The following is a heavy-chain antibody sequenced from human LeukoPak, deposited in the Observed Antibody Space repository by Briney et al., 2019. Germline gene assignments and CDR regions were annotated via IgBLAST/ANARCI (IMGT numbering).Heavy chain of an antibody. Sequence: SETLSLTCAVYGGSFSGYYWSWIRQPPGKGLEWIGEINHSGSTNYNPSLKSRVTISVDTSKNQFSPKLSSVTAADTAVYYCARGAITIFGVVTPPHNYYYMDVWGKGTTVTVSS. CDR1: GGSFSGYY. CDR2: INHSGST. V-gene: IGHV4-34*01. CDR3: ARGAITIFGVVTPPHNYYYMDV. D-gene: IGHD3-3*01. J-gene: IGHJ6*03.